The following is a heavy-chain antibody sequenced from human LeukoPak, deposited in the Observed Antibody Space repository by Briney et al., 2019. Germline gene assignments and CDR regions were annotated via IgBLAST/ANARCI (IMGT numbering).Heavy chain of an antibody. CDR3: ARHLSGVTGYTYGRGIDY. Sequence: GGSLRLSCAASGFTFSSYWMSWVRQAPGKGLEWVANIKKDGSEKYYVDSVKGRFTISRDNAKTSLYLQMNSLRAEDTAVYYCARHLSGVTGYTYGRGIDYWGQGTLVAVSS. CDR2: IKKDGSEK. V-gene: IGHV3-7*01. D-gene: IGHD5-18*01. J-gene: IGHJ4*02. CDR1: GFTFSSYW.